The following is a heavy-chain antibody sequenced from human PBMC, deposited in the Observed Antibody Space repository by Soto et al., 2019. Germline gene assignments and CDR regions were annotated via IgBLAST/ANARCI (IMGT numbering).Heavy chain of an antibody. V-gene: IGHV3-7*04. CDR2: IKQDGSEK. J-gene: IGHJ5*02. CDR3: TRNRGYGSRSYPFDP. Sequence: EVPLVESGGGKVQPGGSLRLSCAASGFTFSDYWMAWVRQAPGKGLEWVANIKQDGSEKDYVDSVKGRFTISRDNAKNSLYLQMNSLRVEDTAVYYCTRNRGYGSRSYPFDPWGQGTLVSVSS. CDR1: GFTFSDYW. D-gene: IGHD3-10*01.